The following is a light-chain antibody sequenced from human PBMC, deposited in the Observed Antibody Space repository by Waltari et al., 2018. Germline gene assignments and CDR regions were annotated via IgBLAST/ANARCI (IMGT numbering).Light chain of an antibody. CDR3: QQYNSYSWT. CDR2: DAS. CDR1: QSISSW. Sequence: DIQMTQSPSTLSASVGDRVTITCRASQSISSWLAWDQQKPGKVPKLLIDDASSLESGVPSRFSVSGSGTEFTLTISSLQPDDFATYYCQQYNSYSWTFGQGTKVEIK. V-gene: IGKV1-5*01. J-gene: IGKJ1*01.